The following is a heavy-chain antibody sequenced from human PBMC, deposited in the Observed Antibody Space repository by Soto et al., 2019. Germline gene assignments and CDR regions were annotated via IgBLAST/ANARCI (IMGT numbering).Heavy chain of an antibody. Sequence: SETLSLTCTVSGGSISSGGYYWSWIRQHPGKGLEWIGYIYYSGSTYYNPSLKSRITISVDTSKNQFSLKLSSVTAADTAVYYCARDGRSDGFFQRWGQGTLVTVSS. V-gene: IGHV4-31*03. CDR2: IYYSGST. CDR3: ARDGRSDGFFQR. D-gene: IGHD2-15*01. CDR1: GGSISSGGYY. J-gene: IGHJ1*01.